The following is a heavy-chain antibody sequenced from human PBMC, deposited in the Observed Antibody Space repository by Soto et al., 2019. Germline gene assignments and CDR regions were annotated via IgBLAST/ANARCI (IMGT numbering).Heavy chain of an antibody. CDR2: INTIFGIT. D-gene: IGHD6-6*01. Sequence: QVQLVQSGAEVKKPGSSVKVSCRASGGTFNNYVVTWVRQAPGQGLEWVGWINTIFGITNYAQNLEGRVTITAGETTTPVHMEITSLTSDDTAVYFCARGGHGRSSNHWGQGTLVTVSS. V-gene: IGHV1-69*01. CDR3: ARGGHGRSSNH. J-gene: IGHJ1*01. CDR1: GGTFNNYV.